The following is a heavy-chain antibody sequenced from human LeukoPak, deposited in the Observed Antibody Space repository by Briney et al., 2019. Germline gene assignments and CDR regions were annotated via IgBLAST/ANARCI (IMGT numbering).Heavy chain of an antibody. CDR1: GYSISSDYY. V-gene: IGHV4-38-2*02. J-gene: IGHJ4*02. Sequence: SETLSLTCTVSGYSISSDYYWGWIRQPPGKGLEWIASVSHSGSTYYNPSLKSRVTISVDTSKNQFSLKLSSVTAADTAVYYCASGDIVVVPAASAFDYWGQGTLVTVSS. CDR2: VSHSGST. D-gene: IGHD2-2*01. CDR3: ASGDIVVVPAASAFDY.